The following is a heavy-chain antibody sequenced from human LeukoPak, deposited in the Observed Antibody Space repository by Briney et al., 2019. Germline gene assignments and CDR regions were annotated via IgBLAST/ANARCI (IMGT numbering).Heavy chain of an antibody. J-gene: IGHJ4*02. CDR2: TSSDLNVK. CDR1: GFTFSYYG. CDR3: AREGYYGSGSPPSLYFDY. Sequence: GGSLRLSCAASGFTFSYYGMHWVRQAPGKGLEWVAVTSSDLNVKLYADSVKGRFTISRDNSRSTLYLQMNSLRPEDTAIYYCAREGYYGSGSPPSLYFDYWGQGTLVAVSS. V-gene: IGHV3-30*03. D-gene: IGHD3-10*01.